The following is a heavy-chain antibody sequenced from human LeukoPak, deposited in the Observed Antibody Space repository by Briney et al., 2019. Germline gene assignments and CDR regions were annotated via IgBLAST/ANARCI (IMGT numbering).Heavy chain of an antibody. CDR2: ISAHQNNT. Sequence: GASVKVSCKTSGYSFTNYDISWVRQAPGQGLEWMGWISAHQNNTTYAQKFQGRVTMTTDTSTNTAYMELRSLTSDDTAVYYCARSYGSGSYYNVLAFDYWGQGTLVTVSS. CDR1: GYSFTNYD. CDR3: ARSYGSGSYYNVLAFDY. J-gene: IGHJ4*02. D-gene: IGHD3-10*01. V-gene: IGHV1-18*01.